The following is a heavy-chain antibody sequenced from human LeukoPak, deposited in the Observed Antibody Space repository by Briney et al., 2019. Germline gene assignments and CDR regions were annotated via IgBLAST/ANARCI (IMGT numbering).Heavy chain of an antibody. V-gene: IGHV1-46*01. Sequence: GASVKVSCKASGYTFTSYYMHWVRQAPGQGLEWMGIINPSGGSTSYAQKFQGRVTMTRDTSTSTVYMELSSLRSEDTAVYYCARVPRRRDGYKYYFDYWGQGTLVTVSS. CDR1: GYTFTSYY. CDR2: INPSGGST. D-gene: IGHD5-24*01. J-gene: IGHJ4*02. CDR3: ARVPRRRDGYKYYFDY.